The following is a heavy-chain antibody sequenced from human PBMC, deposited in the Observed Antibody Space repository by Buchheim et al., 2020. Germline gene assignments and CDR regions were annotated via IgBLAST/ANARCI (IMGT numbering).Heavy chain of an antibody. Sequence: QVQLVESGGGVVQPGRSLRLSCAASGFTFSSYAMHWVRQAPGKGLEWVAVISYDGSNKYYADSVKGRFTISRDNSKNTLYLQMNSLRAEDTAVYYCARDVLRYFDWLFTQYYYYYGMDVWGQGTT. CDR1: GFTFSSYA. CDR2: ISYDGSNK. CDR3: ARDVLRYFDWLFTQYYYYYGMDV. J-gene: IGHJ6*02. D-gene: IGHD3-9*01. V-gene: IGHV3-30*04.